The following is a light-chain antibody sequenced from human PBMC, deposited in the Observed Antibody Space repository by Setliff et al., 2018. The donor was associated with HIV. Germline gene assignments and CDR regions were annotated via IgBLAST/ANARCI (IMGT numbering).Light chain of an antibody. CDR1: SSDVGGYNY. J-gene: IGLJ1*01. CDR3: SSYTSNNSGV. CDR2: DVT. Sequence: HSALTQPASVSGSPGQSITISCTGTSSDVGGYNYVSWYQQHPGKAPKLMIYDVTNRPSGVSNRFSGSNSGNTASLTISGLQAEDEADYYCSSYTSNNSGVFGTGT. V-gene: IGLV2-14*03.